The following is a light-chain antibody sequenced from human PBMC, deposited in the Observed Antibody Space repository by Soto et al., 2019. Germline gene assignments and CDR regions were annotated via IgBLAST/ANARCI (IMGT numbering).Light chain of an antibody. V-gene: IGKV2-28*01. CDR1: QSLLHSNGYNY. CDR3: VQALQSPPWT. CDR2: LGS. J-gene: IGKJ1*01. Sequence: IVVTQSPLTLPVTPGETASISCRSSQSLLHSNGYNYLDWYLQKPGQSPQLLIYLGSNRASGVPDRFSGSGSGTDFTLKISRVEAEDVGVYYCVQALQSPPWTFGQGTKVEIK.